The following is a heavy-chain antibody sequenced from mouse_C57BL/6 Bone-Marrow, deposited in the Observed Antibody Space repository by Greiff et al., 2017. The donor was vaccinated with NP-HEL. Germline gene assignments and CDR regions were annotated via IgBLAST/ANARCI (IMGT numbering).Heavy chain of an antibody. CDR1: GYTFTDYE. CDR3: TRRYYDSPMDY. Sequence: QVQLKQSGAELVRPGASVTLSCKASGYTFTDYEMHWVKQTPVHGLEWIGAIDPETGGTAYNQKFKGKAILTADKSSSTAYMELRSLTSEDSAVYYCTRRYYDSPMDYWGQGTSVTVSS. J-gene: IGHJ4*01. CDR2: IDPETGGT. V-gene: IGHV1-15*01. D-gene: IGHD2-4*01.